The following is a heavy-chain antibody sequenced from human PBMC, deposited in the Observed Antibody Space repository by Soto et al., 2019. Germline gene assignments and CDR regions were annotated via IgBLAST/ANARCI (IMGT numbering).Heavy chain of an antibody. Sequence: TSETLSLTCAVYGGSFSGYYWSWIRQPPGKGLEWIGEINHSGSTNYNPSLKSRVTISVDTSKNQFSLKLSSVTAADTAVYYCARAQSRLGRPFRSWGQGTLVTVSS. CDR3: ARAQSRLGRPFRS. CDR1: GGSFSGYY. D-gene: IGHD6-25*01. CDR2: INHSGST. J-gene: IGHJ5*02. V-gene: IGHV4-34*01.